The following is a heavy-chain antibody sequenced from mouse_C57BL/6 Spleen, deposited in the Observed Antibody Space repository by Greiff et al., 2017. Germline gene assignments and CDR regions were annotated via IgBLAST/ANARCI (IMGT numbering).Heavy chain of an antibody. D-gene: IGHD4-1*01. V-gene: IGHV1-66*01. J-gene: IGHJ2*01. CDR1: GYSFTSYY. CDR2: IYPGSGNT. CDR3: ARDLGRGNYFDY. Sequence: QVQLQQSGPELVKPGASVKISCKASGYSFTSYYIHWVKQRPGQGLEWIGWIYPGSGNTKYNEKFKGKATLTADTSSSTAYMQLSSLTSEDSAVYYCARDLGRGNYFDYWGQGTTLTVSS.